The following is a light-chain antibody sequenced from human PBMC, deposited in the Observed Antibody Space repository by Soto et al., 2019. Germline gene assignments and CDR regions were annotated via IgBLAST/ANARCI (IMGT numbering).Light chain of an antibody. V-gene: IGKV1-39*01. Sequence: DIQMTQSPSSLSASVGDRVTITCRASQSISTYLNWYQQKPGKAPNLLIYAASNLQSGVPSRFSGGGSGTDFTLTISSLQPEDFATYYCQHIYSAPYTVGQGTKLEIK. CDR2: AAS. CDR1: QSISTY. J-gene: IGKJ2*01. CDR3: QHIYSAPYT.